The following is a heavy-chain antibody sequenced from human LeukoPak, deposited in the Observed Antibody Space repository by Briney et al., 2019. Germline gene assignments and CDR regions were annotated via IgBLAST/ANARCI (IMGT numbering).Heavy chain of an antibody. D-gene: IGHD2-2*02. Sequence: PGGSLRLSCAASGFTFSSYSMNWVRQAPGKGLEWVAFIGYDGTHKYYADSVKGRFTISRDNSKNMLYLQMNSLRAEDTAVYYCAKDGCSPSCYNYHYYYVGVWGKGTTVTVSS. CDR2: IGYDGTHK. CDR1: GFTFSSYS. CDR3: AKDGCSPSCYNYHYYYVGV. J-gene: IGHJ6*03. V-gene: IGHV3-30*02.